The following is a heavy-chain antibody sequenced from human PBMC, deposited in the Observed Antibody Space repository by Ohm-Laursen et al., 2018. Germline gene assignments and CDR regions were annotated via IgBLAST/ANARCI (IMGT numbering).Heavy chain of an antibody. CDR3: ARGFSGWWGRIDY. J-gene: IGHJ4*02. D-gene: IGHD6-19*01. CDR1: GFTFSSYE. CDR2: INHSRST. Sequence: LRLSCAASGFTFSSYEMNWIRQPPGKGLEWIGEINHSRSTKYNSSFKSRVTISVDTSKNQFSLKLSSVTAADTAVYYCARGFSGWWGRIDYWGQGILVTVSS. V-gene: IGHV4-34*01.